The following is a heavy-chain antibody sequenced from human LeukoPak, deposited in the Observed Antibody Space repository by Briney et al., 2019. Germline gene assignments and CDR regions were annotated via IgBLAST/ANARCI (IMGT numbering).Heavy chain of an antibody. CDR1: GGTFSSYA. CDR3: ARVAYYDSSGYYYPSHGMDV. Sequence: GASVKVSCKASGGTFSSYAISWVRQAPGQGLEWMGGIIPIFGTANYAQKFQGRVTITADESTSTAYMELSSLRSEDTAVYYCARVAYYDSSGYYYPSHGMDVWGQGTTVTVSS. D-gene: IGHD3-22*01. V-gene: IGHV1-69*13. CDR2: IIPIFGTA. J-gene: IGHJ6*02.